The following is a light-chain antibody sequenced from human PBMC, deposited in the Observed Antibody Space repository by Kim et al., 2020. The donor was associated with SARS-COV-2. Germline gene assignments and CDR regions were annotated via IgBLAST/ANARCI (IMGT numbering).Light chain of an antibody. CDR1: QSVRSN. Sequence: VSPGEGATLSCRASQSVRSNLAWYQQKPGQAPRLLIYGASTRATGIPARFSGSGSGTEFTLTISSLQSEDLAVYYCQQYNNWPLTFGGGTKVDIK. CDR3: QQYNNWPLT. CDR2: GAS. J-gene: IGKJ4*01. V-gene: IGKV3-15*01.